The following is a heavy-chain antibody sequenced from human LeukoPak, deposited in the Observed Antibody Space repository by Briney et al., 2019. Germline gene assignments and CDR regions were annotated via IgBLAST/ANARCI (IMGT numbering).Heavy chain of an antibody. V-gene: IGHV3-20*04. CDR1: GFTFDDYG. CDR3: ARITYYYDSSGYYYVTGGAFDI. CDR2: INWNGGST. Sequence: GGSLRLSCAASGFTFDDYGKSWVRQAPGKGLEWVSGINWNGGSTGYADSVKGRFTISRDNAKNSLYLQMNSLRAEDTALYYCARITYYYDSSGYYYVTGGAFDIWGQGTMVTVSP. J-gene: IGHJ3*02. D-gene: IGHD3-22*01.